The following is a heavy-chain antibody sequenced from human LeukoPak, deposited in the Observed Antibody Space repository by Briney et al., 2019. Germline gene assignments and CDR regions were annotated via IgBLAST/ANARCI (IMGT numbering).Heavy chain of an antibody. D-gene: IGHD3-9*01. CDR3: ARGSYDILTGYYY. J-gene: IGHJ4*02. CDR1: GYTFTGYY. Sequence: ASVKVSCKASGYTFTGYYIHWVRQAPGQGPEWMGRINPNGGGTNYAQKFQGRVTMTRDTSISTAYMELSRLRSDDTAVYYCARGSYDILTGYYYWGQGTLVTVSS. CDR2: INPNGGGT. V-gene: IGHV1-2*02.